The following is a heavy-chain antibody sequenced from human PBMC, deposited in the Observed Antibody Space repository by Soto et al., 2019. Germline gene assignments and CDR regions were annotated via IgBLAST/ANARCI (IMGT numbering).Heavy chain of an antibody. CDR2: INPNSGGT. D-gene: IGHD1-26*01. V-gene: IGHV1-2*04. Sequence: ASVKVSCKASGYTFTGYYMHWVRQAPGQGLEWMGWINPNSGGTNYAQKFQGWVTMTRDTSISTAYMELSRLRSDDTAVYYCARSSSVGATGLDIWGQGTMVTVSS. J-gene: IGHJ3*02. CDR3: ARSSSVGATGLDI. CDR1: GYTFTGYY.